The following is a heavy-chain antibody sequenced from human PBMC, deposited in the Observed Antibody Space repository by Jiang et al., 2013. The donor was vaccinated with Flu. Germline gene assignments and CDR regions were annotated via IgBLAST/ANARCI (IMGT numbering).Heavy chain of an antibody. D-gene: IGHD3-9*01. CDR3: ARGMGTITILEPALPVKYGMDV. J-gene: IGHJ6*01. CDR2: IYYSGST. Sequence: YGSGLVKPSETLSLTCTVSGGSISSYYWSWIRQPPGKGLEWIGYIYYSGSTNYNPSLKSRVTISVDTSKNQFSLKLSSVTAADTAVYYCARGMGTITILEPALPVKYGMDVVGQGTTVTVSS. V-gene: IGHV4-59*01. CDR1: GGSISSYY.